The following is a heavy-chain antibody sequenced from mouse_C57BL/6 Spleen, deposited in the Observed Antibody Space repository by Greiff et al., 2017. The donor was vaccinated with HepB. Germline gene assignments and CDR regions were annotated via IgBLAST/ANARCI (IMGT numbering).Heavy chain of an antibody. Sequence: QVQLKQPGAELVMPGASVKLSCKASGYTFTSYWMHWVKQRPGQGLEWIGEIDPSDSYTNYNQKFKGKSTLTVDKSSSTAYMQLSSLTSEDSAVYYCARRVAPYYFDYWGQGTTLTVSS. J-gene: IGHJ2*01. D-gene: IGHD1-1*02. CDR2: IDPSDSYT. V-gene: IGHV1-69*01. CDR1: GYTFTSYW. CDR3: ARRVAPYYFDY.